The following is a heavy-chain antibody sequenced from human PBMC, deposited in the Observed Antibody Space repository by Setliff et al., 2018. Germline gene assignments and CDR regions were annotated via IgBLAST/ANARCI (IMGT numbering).Heavy chain of an antibody. Sequence: SETLSLTCTVSGGSISSGDYYWSWIRQPLGKGLEWIGYIYSSGSTYYNPSPKSRVSISVDTSKNQFSLKLSSVTAADTAVYYCARESRYYYDNLGTLDYWGQGTLVTVSS. D-gene: IGHD3-22*01. CDR1: GGSISSGDYY. CDR3: ARESRYYYDNLGTLDY. J-gene: IGHJ4*02. CDR2: IYSSGST. V-gene: IGHV4-30-4*08.